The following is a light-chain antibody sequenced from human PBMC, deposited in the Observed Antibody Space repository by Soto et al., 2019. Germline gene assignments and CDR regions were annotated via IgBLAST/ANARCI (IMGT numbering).Light chain of an antibody. CDR3: QVWDNNGGHNYV. CDR2: DGS. J-gene: IGLJ1*01. CDR1: NIGIYS. V-gene: IGLV3-21*02. Sequence: SYDLTQPPSVSVASGQTARITCGGNNIGIYSVHWYQQRPGQAPVLVVYDGSDRPSGIPERFSGSNSGNTATLTIGRVEAADEADYYCQVWDNNGGHNYVFGTGTKVTVL.